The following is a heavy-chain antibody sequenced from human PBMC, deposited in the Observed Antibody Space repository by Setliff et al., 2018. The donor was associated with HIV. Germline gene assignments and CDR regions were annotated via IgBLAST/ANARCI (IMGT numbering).Heavy chain of an antibody. Sequence: PSETLSLTCAVSGGSISSRSHYWGWIRQPPGKGLEWIGSIYFTGSSDNNPSLKSRVTLSVDTSKHQFSLKLSSVTAADTAVYYCARVQMAYAAFDVWGQGTMVTVSS. D-gene: IGHD4-17*01. J-gene: IGHJ3*01. CDR1: GGSISSRSHY. CDR3: ARVQMAYAAFDV. CDR2: IYFTGSS. V-gene: IGHV4-39*07.